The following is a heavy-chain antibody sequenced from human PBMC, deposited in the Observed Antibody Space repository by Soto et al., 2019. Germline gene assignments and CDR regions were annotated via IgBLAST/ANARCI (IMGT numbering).Heavy chain of an antibody. CDR2: ISYDGSNK. CDR3: AKDFTYSYDSSGYYLTE. J-gene: IGHJ4*02. V-gene: IGHV3-30*18. Sequence: QVQLVESGGGVVQPGRSLRLSCAASGFTFSSYGMHWVRQAPGKGLEWVAVISYDGSNKYYADSVKGRFTISRDNSKNTLYLQMNSLRAEDTAVYYCAKDFTYSYDSSGYYLTEWGQGTLVTVSS. D-gene: IGHD3-22*01. CDR1: GFTFSSYG.